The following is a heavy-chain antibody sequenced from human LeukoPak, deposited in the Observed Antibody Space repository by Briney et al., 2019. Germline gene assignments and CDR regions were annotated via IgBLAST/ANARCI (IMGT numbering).Heavy chain of an antibody. CDR2: INPAGSET. CDR3: ARFGYVAAVDV. CDR1: GFSFSAYW. Sequence: GGSLRLSCAASGFSFSAYWMTWDRQAPGTGLGWVANINPAGSETYYVDPGKGRFRISRDNAKNLVYLQMNSLRAEDTAVYHCARFGYVAAVDVWGQGTPVTVSS. J-gene: IGHJ4*02. D-gene: IGHD2-15*01. V-gene: IGHV3-7*01.